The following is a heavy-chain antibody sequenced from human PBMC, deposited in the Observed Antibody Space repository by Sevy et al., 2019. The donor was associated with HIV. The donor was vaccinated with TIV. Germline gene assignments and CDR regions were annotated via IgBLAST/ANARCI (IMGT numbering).Heavy chain of an antibody. CDR1: GFTFSTYA. D-gene: IGHD1-20*01. CDR2: ISFDGSNK. J-gene: IGHJ4*02. Sequence: GGSLRLSCAASGFTFSTYAMHWVRQAPGKGLEWVAVISFDGSNKYYADSVKGRLTISRDNSKNTLYLQMDSLRPEDTAVYYCVRATLSFITGTADFDCWGQGTLVTVSS. CDR3: VRATLSFITGTADFDC. V-gene: IGHV3-30-3*01.